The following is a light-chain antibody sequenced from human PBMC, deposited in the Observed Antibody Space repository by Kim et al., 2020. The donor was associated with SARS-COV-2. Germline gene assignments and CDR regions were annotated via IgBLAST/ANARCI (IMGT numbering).Light chain of an antibody. Sequence: SSELTQDPAVSVALGQTVRITCQGDSLRSYYASWYQQKPGQAPVLVIYGKNNRPSGIPDRFPGSISGNTASLPITGAQAEDEADYFCNTRDISGNHLVFG. V-gene: IGLV3-19*01. CDR3: NTRDISGNHLV. J-gene: IGLJ1*01. CDR2: GKN. CDR1: SLRSYY.